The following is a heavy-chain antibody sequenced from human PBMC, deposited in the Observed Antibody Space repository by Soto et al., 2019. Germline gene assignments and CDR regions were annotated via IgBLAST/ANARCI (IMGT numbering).Heavy chain of an antibody. CDR3: CARDKRGFGEDNWFDP. J-gene: IGHJ5*02. V-gene: IGHV4-31*03. Sequence: QVQLQESGPGLVKPSETLSLTCTVSGGSISSGGYYWSWIRQHPGKGLEWIGYIYYSGSTYYNPSLKXRVXXXXXXXXXXXXXXXXXXXXXXXAVYYCARDKRGFGEDNWFDPWGQGTLVTVSS. D-gene: IGHD3-10*01. CDR1: GGSISSGGYY. CDR2: IYYSGST.